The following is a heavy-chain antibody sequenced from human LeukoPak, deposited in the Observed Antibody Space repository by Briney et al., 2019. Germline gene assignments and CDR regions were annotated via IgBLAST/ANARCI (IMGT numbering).Heavy chain of an antibody. V-gene: IGHV3-48*03. J-gene: IGHJ3*02. CDR3: AKDSRVGIAVAGTSRDAFDI. Sequence: GGSLRLSCAASGFTFSSYEMNWVRQAPGKGLEWVSYISSSGSTIYYADSVKGRFTISRDNAKNTLYLQMNSLRAEDTAIYYCAKDSRVGIAVAGTSRDAFDIWGQGTMVTVSS. D-gene: IGHD6-19*01. CDR2: ISSSGSTI. CDR1: GFTFSSYE.